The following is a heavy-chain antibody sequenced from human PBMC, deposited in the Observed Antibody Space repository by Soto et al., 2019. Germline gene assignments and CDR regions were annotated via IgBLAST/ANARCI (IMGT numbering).Heavy chain of an antibody. D-gene: IGHD2-21*01. CDR3: ARGRSIPREYYYYYMDV. V-gene: IGHV4-34*01. CDR2: INHSGST. Sequence: SETLSLPCAFLGGPFRGYYWICIRQPTGKGLEWIGEINHSGSTNYNPSLKSRVTISVDTSKNQFSLKLSSVTAADTAVYYCARGRSIPREYYYYYMDVWGKGTTVTVSS. CDR1: GGPFRGYY. J-gene: IGHJ6*03.